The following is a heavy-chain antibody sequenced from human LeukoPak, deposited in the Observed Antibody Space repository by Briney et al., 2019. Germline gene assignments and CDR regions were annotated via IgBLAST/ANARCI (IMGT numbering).Heavy chain of an antibody. CDR2: IGGGDDI. V-gene: IGHV3-23*01. CDR3: AKDATPYNSIWDYFDC. CDR1: GFTFRNFA. D-gene: IGHD1-1*01. J-gene: IGHJ4*02. Sequence: PGGSLRLPCDASGFTFRNFAMSWVRQAPGKGLEWVSGIGGGDDIHYADSVKGRFTVSRDDSQNRLFLQLNSLRAEDTAIYYCAKDATPYNSIWDYFDCWGQGTLVTVSS.